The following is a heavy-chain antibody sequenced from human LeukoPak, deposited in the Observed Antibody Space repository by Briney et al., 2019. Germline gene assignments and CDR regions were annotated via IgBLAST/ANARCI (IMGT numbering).Heavy chain of an antibody. CDR1: GYTFTSYD. D-gene: IGHD6-13*01. CDR3: ARPGIAAAGTVDWFDP. J-gene: IGHJ5*02. CDR2: MNPNSGNT. Sequence: ASVKVSCKASGYTFTSYDINWVRQATGQGLEWIGWMNPNSGNTGYAQKFQGRVTMTRNTSISTAYMELSSLRSEDTAVYYCARPGIAAAGTVDWFDPWGQGTLVTVSS. V-gene: IGHV1-8*01.